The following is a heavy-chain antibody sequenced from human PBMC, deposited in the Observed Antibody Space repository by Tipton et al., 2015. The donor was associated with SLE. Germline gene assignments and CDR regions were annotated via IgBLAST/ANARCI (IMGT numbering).Heavy chain of an antibody. J-gene: IGHJ4*02. CDR2: INHSGST. D-gene: IGHD1-26*01. CDR3: ARGVGADY. CDR1: GGSFSGHY. Sequence: TLSLTCAVYGGSFSGHYWSWIRQPPGKGLEWIGEINHSGSTNYNPSLKSRVTISVDTSKNQFSLKLTSVTAADTAMYYCARGVGADYWGQGTLVTVSS. V-gene: IGHV4-34*01.